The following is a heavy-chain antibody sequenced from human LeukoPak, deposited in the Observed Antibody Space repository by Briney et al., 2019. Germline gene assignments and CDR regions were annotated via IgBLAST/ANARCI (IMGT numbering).Heavy chain of an antibody. D-gene: IGHD1-1*01. CDR2: INTNNGGT. Sequence: ASVKVSCKTSGYPFTAYYVHWARQAPGQGLEWMGYINTNNGGTKLAQKFQGRVSMSRDTSITTAYMDLDRLRSDDTAVYYCARIEGSASSRNDWGQGTLVTVSS. V-gene: IGHV1-2*02. CDR1: GYPFTAYY. CDR3: ARIEGSASSRND. J-gene: IGHJ4*02.